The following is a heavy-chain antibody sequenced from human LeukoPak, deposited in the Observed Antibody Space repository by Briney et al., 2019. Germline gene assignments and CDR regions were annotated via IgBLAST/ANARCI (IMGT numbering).Heavy chain of an antibody. Sequence: PSETLSLTCTVSGGSISNSSYYWGWIRQPPGKGLEWIGSIYYSGSTYYNPSLKSRVTISVDTSKNQFSLKLSSVTAADTAVYYCARGKRVTVAFDYWGQGTLVTVSS. CDR1: GGSISNSSYY. D-gene: IGHD3-22*01. V-gene: IGHV4-39*01. CDR3: ARGKRVTVAFDY. CDR2: IYYSGST. J-gene: IGHJ4*02.